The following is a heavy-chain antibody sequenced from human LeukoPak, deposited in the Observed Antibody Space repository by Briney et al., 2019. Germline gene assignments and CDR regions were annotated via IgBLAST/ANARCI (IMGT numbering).Heavy chain of an antibody. CDR3: ARVPRDGYNYYYYYGMDV. V-gene: IGHV3-66*01. CDR2: IYSGGST. CDR1: GFTVSSNY. D-gene: IGHD5-24*01. Sequence: PGGSLRLSCAASGFTVSSNYMSWVRQAPGKGLEWVSVIYSGGSTYYADSVKGRFTISRDNSKNTLYLQMNSLRAEDTAVYYCARVPRDGYNYYYYYGMDVWGQGTTVTVSS. J-gene: IGHJ6*02.